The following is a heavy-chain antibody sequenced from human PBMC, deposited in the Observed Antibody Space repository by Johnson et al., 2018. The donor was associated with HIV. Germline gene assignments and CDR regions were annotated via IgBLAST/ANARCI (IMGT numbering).Heavy chain of an antibody. D-gene: IGHD4-17*01. Sequence: VQLVESGGGLVQPGRSLRLSCAASGFTFSSYDMHWVRQAPGKGLEWVSLISWDGGSTYYADSVKGRFTISRDNSKNSLYLQMNSLRTEDTALYYCAKGGTVTTDAFDIWGQGTMVTVSS. J-gene: IGHJ3*02. V-gene: IGHV3-43*02. CDR3: AKGGTVTTDAFDI. CDR2: ISWDGGST. CDR1: GFTFSSYD.